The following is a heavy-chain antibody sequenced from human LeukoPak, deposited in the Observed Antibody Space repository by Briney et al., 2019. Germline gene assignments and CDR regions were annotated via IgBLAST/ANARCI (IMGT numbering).Heavy chain of an antibody. CDR3: ARRSAYYLHYMDL. D-gene: IGHD3-16*01. CDR1: GFTFSRYG. J-gene: IGHJ6*03. V-gene: IGHV3-30*02. CDR2: IRYDGSNK. Sequence: PGGSLRLSCAASGFTFSRYGMHWVRQAPGKGLEWVAFIRYDGSNKYYADSVKGRFTISRDNSKKTLYMQMNSLSAEDTDVYYCARRSAYYLHYMDLGGKGTTDSVFS.